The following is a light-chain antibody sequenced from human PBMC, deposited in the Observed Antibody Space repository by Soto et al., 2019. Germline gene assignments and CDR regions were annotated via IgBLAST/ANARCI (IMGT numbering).Light chain of an antibody. CDR3: SSYTSISSPLYV. CDR2: EVS. V-gene: IGLV2-14*01. J-gene: IGLJ1*01. Sequence: QSVLTQPASVSGSPGQSITISCTGTSSDVGGYNYVSWYQQYPGKAPKLMIYEVSYRPSGVSNRFSGSKSGNTASPTIFGLQAEDEADYYCSSYTSISSPLYVFGTGTKVTVL. CDR1: SSDVGGYNY.